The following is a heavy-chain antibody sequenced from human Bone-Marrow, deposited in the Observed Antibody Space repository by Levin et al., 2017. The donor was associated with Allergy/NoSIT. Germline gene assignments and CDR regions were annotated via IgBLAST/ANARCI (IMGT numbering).Heavy chain of an antibody. CDR3: AHMSGGAFSTLLDI. V-gene: IGHV2-5*02. CDR2: IYWDDDK. CDR1: GFSLRTSGVG. J-gene: IGHJ3*02. Sequence: QTLSLTCTFSGFSLRTSGVGVGWIRQPPGKALEWLALIYWDDDKRYSPSLESRLTITKDTSKNQVVLIMTNMDPVDTATYYCAHMSGGAFSTLLDIWGQGTMVTVSS. D-gene: IGHD2-15*01.